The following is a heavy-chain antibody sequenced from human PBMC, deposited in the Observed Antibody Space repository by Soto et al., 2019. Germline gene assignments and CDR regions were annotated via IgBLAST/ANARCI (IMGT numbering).Heavy chain of an antibody. CDR2: IVVGSGNT. CDR1: GFTFTSSA. J-gene: IGHJ3*02. Sequence: SVKVSCKASGFTFTSSAVQWVRQARGQRLEWIGWIVVGSGNTNYAQKFQERVTITRDMSTRTAYLELSSLRSEDTAVYYSEAGFRARAAAGATPLTAFDNWGQRTMVTVSS. V-gene: IGHV1-58*01. CDR3: EAGFRARAAAGATPLTAFDN. D-gene: IGHD6-13*01.